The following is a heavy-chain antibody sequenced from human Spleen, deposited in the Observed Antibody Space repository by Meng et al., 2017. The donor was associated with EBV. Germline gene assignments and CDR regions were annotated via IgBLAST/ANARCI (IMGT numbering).Heavy chain of an antibody. Sequence: QAPLQESGPGLVKSSGTLSLTCGVSGGSISSDNWWTWVRQPPGKGLEWVGEIHHGGSTNYNPSLKSRVTISLDKSKNQFSLRLTSVTAADTAVYYCSIIIYGSGLNSWFDPWGQGTLVTVSS. V-gene: IGHV4-4*02. CDR1: GGSISSDNW. D-gene: IGHD3-10*01. CDR3: SIIIYGSGLNSWFDP. CDR2: IHHGGST. J-gene: IGHJ5*02.